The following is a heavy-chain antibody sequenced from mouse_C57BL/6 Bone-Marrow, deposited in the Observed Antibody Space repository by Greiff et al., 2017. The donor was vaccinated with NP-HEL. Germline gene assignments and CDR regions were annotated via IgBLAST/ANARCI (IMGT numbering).Heavy chain of an antibody. CDR1: GFNIKDDY. D-gene: IGHD1-1*01. CDR3: TTDYYGSSYDYFDY. J-gene: IGHJ2*01. CDR2: IDPENGDT. Sequence: VPPQQSGAELVRPGASVKLSCTASGFNIKDDYMHWVKQRPEQGLEWIGWIDPENGDTEYASKFQGKATITADTSSNTAYLQLSSLTSEDTAVYYCTTDYYGSSYDYFDYWGQGTTLTVSS. V-gene: IGHV14-4*01.